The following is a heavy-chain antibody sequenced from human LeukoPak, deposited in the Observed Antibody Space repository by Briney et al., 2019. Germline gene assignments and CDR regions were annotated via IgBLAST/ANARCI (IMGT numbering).Heavy chain of an antibody. CDR1: GXTFSNYW. Sequence: PGGSLRLSCAASGXTFSNYWMTWVRQAPGKGLEWVANIKQDGSEKNHVDSVKGRFTISRDNAKNSLYLQMNSLRPEDTAIYYCARDQYSNGWYREFDYWGQGTLVTVSA. CDR3: ARDQYSNGWYREFDY. CDR2: IKQDGSEK. J-gene: IGHJ4*02. D-gene: IGHD6-19*01. V-gene: IGHV3-7*05.